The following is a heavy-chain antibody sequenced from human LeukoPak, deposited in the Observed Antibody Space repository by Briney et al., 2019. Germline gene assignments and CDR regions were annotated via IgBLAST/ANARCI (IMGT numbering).Heavy chain of an antibody. CDR2: INPNSGGT. V-gene: IGHV1-2*02. CDR3: ARDPYSGYDDYFDY. D-gene: IGHD5-12*01. J-gene: IGHJ4*02. Sequence: ASVKVAFLAFGYTFTGYYMHWVRQAPGQGLEWMGWINPNSGGTNYAQKFQGRVTMTRDTSISTAYMELSRLRSDDTAVYYCARDPYSGYDDYFDYWAQGTLVTVSS. CDR1: GYTFTGYY.